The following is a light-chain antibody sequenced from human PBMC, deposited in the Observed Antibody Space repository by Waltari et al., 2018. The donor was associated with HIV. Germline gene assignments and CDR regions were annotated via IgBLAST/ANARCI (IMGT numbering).Light chain of an antibody. Sequence: SYELTQPPSVSVSPGQTASITCSGDALPNQYGYWYQQKPGQAPVLVIYKDNERPSGIPERFSGSSSGTTVTLTISGVQAEDEADYYCQSADSAGTYRVFGAGTKVTVL. CDR1: ALPNQY. J-gene: IGLJ1*01. CDR2: KDN. CDR3: QSADSAGTYRV. V-gene: IGLV3-25*03.